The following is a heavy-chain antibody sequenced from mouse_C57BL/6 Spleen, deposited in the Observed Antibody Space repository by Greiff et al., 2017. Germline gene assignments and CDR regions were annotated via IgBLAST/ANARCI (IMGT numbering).Heavy chain of an antibody. CDR2: IRSKSNNYAT. CDR3: VRLGYAMDY. J-gene: IGHJ4*01. V-gene: IGHV10-1*01. Sequence: EVNVVESGGGLVQPKGSLKLSCAASGFSFNTYAMNWVRQAPGKGLEWVARIRSKSNNYATYYADSVKDRFTISRDDSESMLYLQMNNLKTEDTAMYYGVRLGYAMDYWGQGTSVTVSS. CDR1: GFSFNTYA.